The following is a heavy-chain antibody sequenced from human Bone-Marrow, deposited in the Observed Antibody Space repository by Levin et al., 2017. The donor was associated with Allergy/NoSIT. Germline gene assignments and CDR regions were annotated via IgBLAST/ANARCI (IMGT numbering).Heavy chain of an antibody. CDR1: GYTFNNYY. J-gene: IGHJ5*02. V-gene: IGHV1-46*02. Sequence: GASVKVSCKTSGYTFNNYYMHWVRQAPGQGLEWMGIINPNGGGTSYAQKFQGRVTMTRDTSTSTVYMELSSLRSEDTAVYYCARGPQTIVGAASGFDPWGQGTLVTVSS. D-gene: IGHD1-26*01. CDR2: INPNGGGT. CDR3: ARGPQTIVGAASGFDP.